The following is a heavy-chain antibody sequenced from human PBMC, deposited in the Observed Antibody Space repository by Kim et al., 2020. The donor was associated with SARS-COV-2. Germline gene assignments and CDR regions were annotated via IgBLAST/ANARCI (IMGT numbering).Heavy chain of an antibody. CDR3: ANEQQLAAIDY. Sequence: TYYADSVKGRFTISRDNSKNTLYLQMNSLRAEDTAVYYCANEQQLAAIDYWGQGTLVTVSS. J-gene: IGHJ4*02. D-gene: IGHD6-13*01. CDR2: T. V-gene: IGHV3-23*01.